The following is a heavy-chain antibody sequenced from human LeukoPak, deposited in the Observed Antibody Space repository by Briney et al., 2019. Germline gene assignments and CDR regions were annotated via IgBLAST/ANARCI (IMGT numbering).Heavy chain of an antibody. CDR3: GKDGGQYSSGPEFDP. Sequence: LSGGSLRLSCAASGIVFSNTAMNWARQSPGRGLEWVSAISGGGERTFYADSAKGRFTIYRDNSKNMLYLQMNSLRADDTAIYYCGKDGGQYSSGPEFDPRGQGALVTVSS. V-gene: IGHV3-23*01. CDR2: ISGGGERT. J-gene: IGHJ5*02. CDR1: GIVFSNTA. D-gene: IGHD6-19*01.